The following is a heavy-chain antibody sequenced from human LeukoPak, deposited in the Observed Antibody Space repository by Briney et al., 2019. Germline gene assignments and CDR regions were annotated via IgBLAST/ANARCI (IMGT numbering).Heavy chain of an antibody. Sequence: PSETLSLTCAVYGGSFSGCYWSWIRQPPGKGLEWIGEINHSGSTNYNPSLKSRVTISVDTSKNQFSLKLSSVTAADTAVYYCARVPLWFGEFYSFDYWGQGTLVTVSS. J-gene: IGHJ4*02. V-gene: IGHV4-34*01. CDR2: INHSGST. CDR3: ARVPLWFGEFYSFDY. D-gene: IGHD3-10*01. CDR1: GGSFSGCY.